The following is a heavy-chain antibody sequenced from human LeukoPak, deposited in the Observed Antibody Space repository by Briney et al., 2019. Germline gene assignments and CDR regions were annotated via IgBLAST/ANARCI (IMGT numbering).Heavy chain of an antibody. D-gene: IGHD3-22*01. CDR2: IIPILGIA. J-gene: IGHJ4*02. Sequence: GASVKVSCKASGGTFSSYAISWVRQAPGQGLEWMGRIIPILGIANYAQKFQGRVTITADKSTSTAYMELSSLRSEDTAVYYCARDEDSSGPVDYWGQGTLVTVSS. CDR1: GGTFSSYA. V-gene: IGHV1-69*04. CDR3: ARDEDSSGPVDY.